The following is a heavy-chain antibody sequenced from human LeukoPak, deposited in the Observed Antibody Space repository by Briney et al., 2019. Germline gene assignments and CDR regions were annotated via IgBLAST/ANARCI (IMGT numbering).Heavy chain of an antibody. CDR1: GYTFTGYY. J-gene: IGHJ4*02. D-gene: IGHD3-22*01. CDR3: ARDRTYYDSSGSFDY. V-gene: IGHV1-2*02. CDR2: INPNSGGT. Sequence: ASVKVSCKASGYTFTGYYMHWVRQAPGQGLEWMGWINPNSGGTNYAQKFQGRVTVTRDTSISTAYMELSRLRSDDTAVYYCARDRTYYDSSGSFDYWGQGTLVTVSS.